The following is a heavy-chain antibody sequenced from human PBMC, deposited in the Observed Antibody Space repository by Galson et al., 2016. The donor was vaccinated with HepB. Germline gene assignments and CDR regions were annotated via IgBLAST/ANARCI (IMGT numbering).Heavy chain of an antibody. CDR3: ARAKDDIAVVPASLYQGWFAP. V-gene: IGHV1-69*13. CDR2: IIPIFGTT. CDR1: ADTFNSYA. Sequence: SVKVSCKGSADTFNSYAINWMRQAPGQGLEWMGGIIPIFGTTIYAQKFQGRVTITADESTTTAYMELSSLTSEDTAMYYCARAKDDIAVVPASLYQGWFAPWGQGTLVTVSS. J-gene: IGHJ5*02. D-gene: IGHD2-2*01.